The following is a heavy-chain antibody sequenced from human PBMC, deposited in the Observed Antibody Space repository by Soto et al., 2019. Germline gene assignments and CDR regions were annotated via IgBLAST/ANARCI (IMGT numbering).Heavy chain of an antibody. CDR1: GFTFSSYA. D-gene: IGHD3-22*01. V-gene: IGHV3-30-3*01. CDR3: ASLYYYDSSGYLEPSDYFDY. J-gene: IGHJ4*02. Sequence: PGGSLRLSCAASGFTFSSYAMHWVRQAPGKGLEWVAVISYDGSNKYYADSVKGRFTISRDNSKNTLYLQMNSLRAEDTAVYYCASLYYYDSSGYLEPSDYFDYWGQGTLVTVSS. CDR2: ISYDGSNK.